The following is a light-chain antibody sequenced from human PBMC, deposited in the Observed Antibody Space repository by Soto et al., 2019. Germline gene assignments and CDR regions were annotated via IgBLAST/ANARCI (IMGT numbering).Light chain of an antibody. CDR3: SSYTSSSTLVV. V-gene: IGLV2-14*01. J-gene: IGLJ2*01. CDR1: SSDVGGYNY. Sequence: QSALTQPASVSGSPGQSITISCTGTSSDVGGYNYVSWYQQHPGKAPKLMIYDVSSRPSGVSNRFSGSKSGNTASLTISGLQAEDEADYYCSSYTSSSTLVVFRGGTKVTVL. CDR2: DVS.